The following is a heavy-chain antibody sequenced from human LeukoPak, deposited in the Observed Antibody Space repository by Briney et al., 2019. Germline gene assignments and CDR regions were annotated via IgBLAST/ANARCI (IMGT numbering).Heavy chain of an antibody. V-gene: IGHV4-4*07. J-gene: IGHJ6*02. D-gene: IGHD2-15*01. Sequence: PSETLSLTCSVSGGSISNYYWSWIRQPAGKGLEWIGRINTSGSTNCNPSLKSRVTMSVDTSKNQFSLRLSSVTAADTAVYYCARHLGPGWHAMDVWGQGTTVTVSS. CDR3: ARHLGPGWHAMDV. CDR1: GGSISNYY. CDR2: INTSGST.